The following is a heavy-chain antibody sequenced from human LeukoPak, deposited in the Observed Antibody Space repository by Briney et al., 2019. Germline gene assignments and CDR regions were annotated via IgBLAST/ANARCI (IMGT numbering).Heavy chain of an antibody. V-gene: IGHV1-24*01. CDR1: GYTLTELS. D-gene: IGHD2-21*02. CDR3: ARDRVAYCGGDCYSDDAFDI. J-gene: IGHJ3*02. CDR2: FDPEDGET. Sequence: WASVKVSCRVSGYTLTELSMHWVRQAPGKGLEWMGGFDPEDGETIYAQKFQGRVTMTEDTSTDTAYMELSSLRSEDTAVYYCARDRVAYCGGDCYSDDAFDIWGQGTMVTVSS.